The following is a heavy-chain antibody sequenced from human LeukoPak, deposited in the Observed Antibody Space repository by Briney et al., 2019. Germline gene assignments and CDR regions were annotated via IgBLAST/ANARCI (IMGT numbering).Heavy chain of an antibody. Sequence: GRSLRLSCAASGLTFSSYAMHWVRQAPGKGLEWVAVISYDGSNKYYADSVKGRFTISRDNSKNTLYLQMNSLRAEDTAVYYCARDAAAEFDYWGQGTLVTVSS. D-gene: IGHD6-13*01. V-gene: IGHV3-30-3*01. CDR2: ISYDGSNK. CDR1: GLTFSSYA. CDR3: ARDAAAEFDY. J-gene: IGHJ4*02.